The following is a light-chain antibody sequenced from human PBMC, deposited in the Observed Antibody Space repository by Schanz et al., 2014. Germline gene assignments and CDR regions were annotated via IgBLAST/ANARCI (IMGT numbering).Light chain of an antibody. J-gene: IGKJ4*01. V-gene: IGKV3-20*01. CDR2: GAS. CDR3: QQYGSSPQT. CDR1: QSVSSN. Sequence: EIVMTQSPATLSVSPGERATLSCRASQSVSSNLAWYQQKPGQAPRLLIYGASTRATGIPDRFVGSGSGTDFTLTISRLEPEDFAVYYCQQYGSSPQTFGGGTKVEIK.